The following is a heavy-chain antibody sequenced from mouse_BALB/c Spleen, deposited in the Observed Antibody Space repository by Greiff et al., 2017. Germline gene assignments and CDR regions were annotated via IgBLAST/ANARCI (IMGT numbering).Heavy chain of an antibody. CDR3: AVYDYDGAWFAY. V-gene: IGHV14-3*02. CDR1: GFNIKDTY. J-gene: IGHJ3*01. D-gene: IGHD2-4*01. CDR2: IDPANGNT. Sequence: EVQLQQSGAELVKPGASVKLSCTASGFNIKDTYMHWVKQRPEQGLEWIGRIDPANGNTKYDPKFQGKATITADTSSNTAYLQLSSLTSEDTAVDYCAVYDYDGAWFAYWGQGTLVTVSA.